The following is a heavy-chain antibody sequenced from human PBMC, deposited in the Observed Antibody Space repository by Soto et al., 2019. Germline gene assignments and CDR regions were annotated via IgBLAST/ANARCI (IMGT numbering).Heavy chain of an antibody. D-gene: IGHD1-7*01. CDR3: AKDWCSGTTCYCLEN. CDR2: VSGSSGSK. CDR1: GFTFSSYA. Sequence: PGGSLRLSCAASGFTFSSYAMSWVRQAPGKGLEWVSSVSGSSGSKSCADSVKGRFTISRDNSKSAVYLQMNSLRAEDTAVYFCAKDWCSGTTCYCLENWGQGTLVTVSS. V-gene: IGHV3-23*01. J-gene: IGHJ4*02.